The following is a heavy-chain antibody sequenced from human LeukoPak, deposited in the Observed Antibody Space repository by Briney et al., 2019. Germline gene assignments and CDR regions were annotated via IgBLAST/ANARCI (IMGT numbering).Heavy chain of an antibody. CDR3: ASRGHIVVVPAATAHDAFDN. J-gene: IGHJ4*02. V-gene: IGHV1-2*02. CDR1: GYIFTGYY. D-gene: IGHD2-2*01. Sequence: ASVKVSCKASGYIFTGYYMHWVREASGQGLEWMGWIKTNSGGTNYAQKFQGRVTMTRDTSISTAYMELSRLRSDDTAVSYCASRGHIVVVPAATAHDAFDNWGQGTLVTVSS. CDR2: IKTNSGGT.